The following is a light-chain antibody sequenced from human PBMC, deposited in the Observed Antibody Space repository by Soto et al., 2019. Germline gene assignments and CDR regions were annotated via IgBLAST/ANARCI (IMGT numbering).Light chain of an antibody. CDR3: QQPGT. Sequence: EIVLTQSPGTLSLSPGERATLSCRASQSVSSSYLAWYQQKPGQAPRLLIYGASSRATGIPDRFSGNGSGTDFTLTISRLEPEDFAVYYCQQPGTFGQGTKVEIK. CDR1: QSVSSSY. J-gene: IGKJ1*01. V-gene: IGKV3-20*01. CDR2: GAS.